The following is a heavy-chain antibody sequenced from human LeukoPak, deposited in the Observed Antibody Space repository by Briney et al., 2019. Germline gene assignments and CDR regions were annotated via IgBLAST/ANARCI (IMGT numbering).Heavy chain of an antibody. CDR1: GGSISSYY. CDR3: ARGGYYDSSGSVHAFDI. Sequence: SETLSLTCTVPGGSISSYYWSWIRQPPGKGLEWIGYIYYSGSTNYNPSLKSRVTISVDTSKNQFSLKLSSVTAADTAVYYCARGGYYDSSGSVHAFDIWGQGTMVTVSS. D-gene: IGHD3-22*01. V-gene: IGHV4-59*01. CDR2: IYYSGST. J-gene: IGHJ3*02.